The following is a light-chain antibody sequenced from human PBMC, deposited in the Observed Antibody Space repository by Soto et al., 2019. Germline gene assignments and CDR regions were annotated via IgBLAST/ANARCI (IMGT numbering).Light chain of an antibody. Sequence: QSALTQPPSASGSPGQSVTISCTGTSSDIGGYNYVSWYQQPPGKAPKLMIYEVTKRPSGVPDRFSGSKSGNTASLTVSGLQAEDEADYYCTSFAGNFNVVFGGGTKLTV. CDR3: TSFAGNFNVV. V-gene: IGLV2-8*01. CDR1: SSDIGGYNY. CDR2: EVT. J-gene: IGLJ2*01.